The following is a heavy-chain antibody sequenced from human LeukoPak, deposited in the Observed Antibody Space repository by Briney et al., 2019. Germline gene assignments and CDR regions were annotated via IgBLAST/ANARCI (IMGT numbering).Heavy chain of an antibody. Sequence: ETLSLNCTVSGDSISSGTFYWGWVRQPPGKGLEWVSATSAGTYYADSVKGRFTISRDNSKNTLYLEMNSLRAEDTAIYYCARDPFCGGDCYSERYFDLWGRGTLVTVSS. D-gene: IGHD2-21*02. V-gene: IGHV3-53*01. CDR1: GDSISSGTFY. J-gene: IGHJ2*01. CDR3: ARDPFCGGDCYSERYFDL. CDR2: TSAGT.